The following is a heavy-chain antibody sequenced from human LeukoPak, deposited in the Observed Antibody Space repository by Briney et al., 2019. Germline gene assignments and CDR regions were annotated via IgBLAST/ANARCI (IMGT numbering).Heavy chain of an antibody. V-gene: IGHV4-4*07. CDR3: AREGRSGSSGY. CDR2: INTSGNT. J-gene: IGHJ4*02. CDR1: GGSISGYY. D-gene: IGHD6-6*01. Sequence: PSETLSLTCTVSGGSISGYYWTWIRQPAGKGLEWIGRINTSGNTNYNPSLKSRVTMSTDTSKNQFSLILNSVTAADTAVYYCAREGRSGSSGYWGQGILVTVSS.